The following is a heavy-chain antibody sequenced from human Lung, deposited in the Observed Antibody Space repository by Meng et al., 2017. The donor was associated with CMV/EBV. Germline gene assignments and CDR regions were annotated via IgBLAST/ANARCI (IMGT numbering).Heavy chain of an antibody. Sequence: GESLKISCAASRFTVSSNYMTWVRQAPGKGLEWVSTIYSGGSTYYADSVKGRFTISRDNPKNTLYLQMSSLRPEDTAVYFCARVVRHLWANYYFDYWGQGXLVTVSS. D-gene: IGHD1-1*01. CDR3: ARVVRHLWANYYFDY. V-gene: IGHV3-66*02. J-gene: IGHJ4*02. CDR1: RFTVSSNY. CDR2: IYSGGST.